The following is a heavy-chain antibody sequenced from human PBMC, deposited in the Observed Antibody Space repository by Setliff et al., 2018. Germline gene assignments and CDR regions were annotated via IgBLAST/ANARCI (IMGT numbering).Heavy chain of an antibody. CDR3: ARDNLILGATDY. CDR2: LHTSGST. J-gene: IGHJ4*02. Sequence: NPSETLSLTCALSGGSISSGSYHWSWIRQPAGQGLEWVGRLHTSGSTNYNPSLKGRVTISVDTSRNQFSLNLTSVTAADTALYFCARDNLILGATDYWGQGALVTVSS. D-gene: IGHD1-26*01. CDR1: GGSISSGSYH. V-gene: IGHV4-61*02.